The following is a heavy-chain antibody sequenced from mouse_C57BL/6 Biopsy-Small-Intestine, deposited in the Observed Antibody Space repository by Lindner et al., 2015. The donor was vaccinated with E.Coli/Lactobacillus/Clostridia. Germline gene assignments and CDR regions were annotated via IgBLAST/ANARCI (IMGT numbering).Heavy chain of an antibody. CDR3: ARKDNSGPFAY. CDR1: GYAFSSYW. CDR2: IYPGDGGI. D-gene: IGHD3-2*02. Sequence: VQLQESGAELVKPGASVKISCKASGYAFSSYWMNWVKQRPGRGLEWIGQIYPGDGGINYNGKFKGKATLTADKSSNTAYMQLSSLTSEDSAVYFCARKDNSGPFAYWGQGTLVAVSA. J-gene: IGHJ3*01. V-gene: IGHV1-80*01.